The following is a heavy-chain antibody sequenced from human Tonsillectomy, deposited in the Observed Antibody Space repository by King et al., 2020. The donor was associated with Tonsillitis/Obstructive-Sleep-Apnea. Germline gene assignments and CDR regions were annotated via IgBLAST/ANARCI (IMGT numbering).Heavy chain of an antibody. Sequence: VQLVESGGGLVQPGGALRLSCAASGFTFRDHYMDWVRQAPGKGLEWVGRIRNKANTYTTEYAASVKGRFTISRDDSKNSLYLQMNSLKTEDTAVYYCARDKLDTFDIWGQGTMVTVSS. CDR2: IRNKANTYTT. J-gene: IGHJ3*02. CDR1: GFTFRDHY. V-gene: IGHV3-72*01. CDR3: ARDKLDTFDI.